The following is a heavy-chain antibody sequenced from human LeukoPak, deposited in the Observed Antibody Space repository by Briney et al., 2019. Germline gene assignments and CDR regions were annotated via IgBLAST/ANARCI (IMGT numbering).Heavy chain of an antibody. D-gene: IGHD2-2*01. CDR3: AREYQLLGTVYNYFDP. Sequence: ASVKVSCKASGYTFTSYDINWVGQATRQGLEWMGWMNPNSGNTGYAQKFQGRVTMTRNTSISTAYMELTSLRSEDTAVYYCAREYQLLGTVYNYFDPWGQGTLVTVSS. V-gene: IGHV1-8*01. CDR1: GYTFTSYD. CDR2: MNPNSGNT. J-gene: IGHJ5*02.